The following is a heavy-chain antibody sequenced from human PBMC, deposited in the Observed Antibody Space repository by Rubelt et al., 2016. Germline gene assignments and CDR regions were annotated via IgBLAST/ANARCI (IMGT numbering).Heavy chain of an antibody. CDR2: ISGSGGTT. J-gene: IGHJ4*02. Sequence: ESGGGLVQPGGSLRLSCAVSGFTFSSYAMTWVRQAPGKGLEWVSVISGSGGTTYYADSVKGRFTISRDNSKNTLYLQMNSLRAEDTAVYYCARDSSGWYYFDYWGQGTLVPVSS. D-gene: IGHD6-19*01. V-gene: IGHV3-23*01. CDR3: ARDSSGWYYFDY. CDR1: GFTFSSYA.